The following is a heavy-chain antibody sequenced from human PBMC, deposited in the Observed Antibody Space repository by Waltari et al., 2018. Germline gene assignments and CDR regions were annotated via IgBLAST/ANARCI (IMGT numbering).Heavy chain of an antibody. Sequence: EVQLVESGGDLVQPGGSLRLSCAASGFTFSTFAMNWVRQAPGQGLGWVSMISSGGGGTYDAESVKGRFTISRDNSKNKLYLQMNSLRAEDTAVYYCAKDHRYFDRRPHAFDVWGQGTMVTVSS. CDR3: AKDHRYFDRRPHAFDV. D-gene: IGHD3-22*01. J-gene: IGHJ3*01. V-gene: IGHV3-23*04. CDR1: GFTFSTFA. CDR2: ISSGGGGT.